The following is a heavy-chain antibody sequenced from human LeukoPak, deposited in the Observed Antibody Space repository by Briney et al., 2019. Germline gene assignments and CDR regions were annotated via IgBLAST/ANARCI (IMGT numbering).Heavy chain of an antibody. D-gene: IGHD2-2*01. CDR2: IKQDGSEK. Sequence: GSLRLSWCASGFTLYRYLMKWVRQAPGKGLEGVANIKQDGSEKYYVDSVKGRFTISRDNAKNSLYLQMNSLRAEDTAVYYCARAGYCSSTSCYYYYYYMDVWGKGTTVTVSS. CDR3: ARAGYCSSTSCYYYYYYMDV. J-gene: IGHJ6*03. CDR1: GFTLYRYL. V-gene: IGHV3-7*01.